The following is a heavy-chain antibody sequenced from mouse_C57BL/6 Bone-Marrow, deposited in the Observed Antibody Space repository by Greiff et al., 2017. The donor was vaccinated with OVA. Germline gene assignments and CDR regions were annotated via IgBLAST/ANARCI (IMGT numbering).Heavy chain of an antibody. Sequence: VQLQQSGPGLVQPSQSLSITCKVSGFSLTSYGVHWVRQSPGKGLEWLGVIWSGGSTDYNAAFISRLSISKDNSKSQVFFKMNSLQADDTAIYYCATGSSYRYFDVWGTGTTVTVSS. V-gene: IGHV2-2*01. J-gene: IGHJ1*03. CDR2: IWSGGST. CDR3: ATGSSYRYFDV. D-gene: IGHD1-1*01. CDR1: GFSLTSYG.